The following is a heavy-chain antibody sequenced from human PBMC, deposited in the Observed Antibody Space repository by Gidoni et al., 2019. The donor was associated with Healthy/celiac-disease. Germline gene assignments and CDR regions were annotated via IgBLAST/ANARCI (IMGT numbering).Heavy chain of an antibody. V-gene: IGHV3-30*18. D-gene: IGHD2-15*01. J-gene: IGHJ4*02. CDR1: GFPLSSYG. CDR3: AKDHVGYCSGGSCYHQH. Sequence: QVQLVESGGGVVQPGRSLRLPCAAPGFPLSSYGMHWVRQAPGKGLEWVAVISYDGSNKYYADSVKGRFTIARDNSKNTLYLQMNSLRAEDTAVYYCAKDHVGYCSGGSCYHQHWGQGTLVTVSS. CDR2: ISYDGSNK.